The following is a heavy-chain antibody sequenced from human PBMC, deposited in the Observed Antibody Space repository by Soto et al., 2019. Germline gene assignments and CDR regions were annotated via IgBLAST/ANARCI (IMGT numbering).Heavy chain of an antibody. D-gene: IGHD1-1*01. CDR2: IYWDDDK. CDR1: GFSLSTSGVG. CDR3: AHRAGLQGNWNGGYFDF. V-gene: IGHV2-5*02. Sequence: QITLKESGPPRVKPTQTLTLTCTFSGFSLSTSGVGVGWIRQPPGKALERLALIYWDDDKRYSPSLKSRLTITNXXSXNXXVPTMTNTDPVDTPTSYCAHRAGLQGNWNGGYFDFWGQGALVTVSS. J-gene: IGHJ4*02.